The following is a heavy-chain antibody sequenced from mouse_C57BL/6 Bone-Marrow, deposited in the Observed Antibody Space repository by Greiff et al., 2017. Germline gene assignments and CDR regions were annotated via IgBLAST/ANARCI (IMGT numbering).Heavy chain of an antibody. CDR1: GFTFSDYG. CDR3: ARRPARYWYFDV. CDR2: ISSGSSTI. V-gene: IGHV5-17*01. Sequence: EVHLVESGGGLVKPGGSLKLSCAASGFTFSDYGMHWVRQAPEKGLEWVAYISSGSSTIYYADTVKGRFTISRDNAKNTLFLQRTSLRSEDTAMYYCARRPARYWYFDVWGTGTTVTVSS. J-gene: IGHJ1*03.